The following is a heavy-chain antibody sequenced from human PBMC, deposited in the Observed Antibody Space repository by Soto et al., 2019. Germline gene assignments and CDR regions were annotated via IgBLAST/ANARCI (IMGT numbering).Heavy chain of an antibody. CDR1: GFTFSSYS. CDR3: ARLKYYYDSSGSPDAFDI. D-gene: IGHD3-22*01. Sequence: GGSLRLSCAASGFTFSSYSMNWVRQAPGKGLEWVSSISSSSSYIYYADSVKGRFTISRDNAKNSLYLQMNSLRAEDTAVYYCARLKYYYDSSGSPDAFDIWGQGTMVTVSS. J-gene: IGHJ3*02. CDR2: ISSSSSYI. V-gene: IGHV3-21*01.